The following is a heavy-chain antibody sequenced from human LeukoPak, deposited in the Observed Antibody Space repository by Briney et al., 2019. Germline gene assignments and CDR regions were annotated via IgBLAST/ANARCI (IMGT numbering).Heavy chain of an antibody. CDR2: IYSGGGT. CDR1: GASMTSGGYF. D-gene: IGHD5-12*01. Sequence: PSQTLTLTCTVSGASMTSGGYFGHWVRQHPWRGLEWIVYIYSGGGTNYNPALKSRVTISVDTSNTTFSLRVNSVTAADTAIYHCARGGLYSGYDIDSWGQGTLVSVSS. CDR3: ARGGLYSGYDIDS. V-gene: IGHV4-31*03. J-gene: IGHJ4*02.